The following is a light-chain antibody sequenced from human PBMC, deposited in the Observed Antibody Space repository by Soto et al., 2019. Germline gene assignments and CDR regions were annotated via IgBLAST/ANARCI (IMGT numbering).Light chain of an antibody. CDR2: EDN. CDR1: SGSIASNY. CDR3: QSYDATNQV. Sequence: NFMLTQAHSVSESPGKTVIISCTRSSGSIASNYVHWYQQRPGSSPTTVIYEDNQRPSGVPDRFSGSIDSSSNSASLTISGLETEDEADYYCQSYDATNQVFGGGTKLTVL. V-gene: IGLV6-57*01. J-gene: IGLJ3*02.